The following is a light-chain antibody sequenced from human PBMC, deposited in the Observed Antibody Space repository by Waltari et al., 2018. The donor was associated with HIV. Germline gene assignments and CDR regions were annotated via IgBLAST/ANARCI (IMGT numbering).Light chain of an antibody. CDR2: VAS. Sequence: EIVLTQSPANLSLSPGERATLSCRASQSVSTYLAWYPQKPGHAPWLLYYVASTRATAIPARFSGSGSGTDFTVTISNREPEDFAVYYWQQRSTWPPRTFGGGTKVESK. J-gene: IGKJ4*01. V-gene: IGKV3-11*01. CDR3: QQRSTWPPRT. CDR1: QSVSTY.